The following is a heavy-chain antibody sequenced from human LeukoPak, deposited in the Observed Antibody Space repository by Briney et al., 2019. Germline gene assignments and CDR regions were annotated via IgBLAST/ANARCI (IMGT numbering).Heavy chain of an antibody. D-gene: IGHD2-8*01. Sequence: GGSLRLSCVASGFTFGDYAMDWVRQAPGKGLEWVGFVRSRAYGGTPEYGASVKGRFTISRDDSKTIAYLQMNSLTAEDTSVYFRTPEGAAGPTKFEYWRQATLVTVSS. CDR1: GFTFGDYA. V-gene: IGHV3-49*04. CDR3: TPEGAAGPTKFEY. J-gene: IGHJ4*02. CDR2: VRSRAYGGTP.